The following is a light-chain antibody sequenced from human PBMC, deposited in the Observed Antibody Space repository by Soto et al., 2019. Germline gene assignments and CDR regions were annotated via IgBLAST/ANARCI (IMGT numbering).Light chain of an antibody. CDR3: QQGHNWPLT. V-gene: IGKV3-15*01. CDR2: GAS. CDR1: QSINSE. Sequence: EIVMTQSPATLSLSPGERAALSSRASQSINSELAWYQQKPGQPPRLLIYGASTRATGVPARFTGSESGSEFTLTISGLQSEDFAVYYCQQGHNWPLTVGQGTSLEI. J-gene: IGKJ2*01.